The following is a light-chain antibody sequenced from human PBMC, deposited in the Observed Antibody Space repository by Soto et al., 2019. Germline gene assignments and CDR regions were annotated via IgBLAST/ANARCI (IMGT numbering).Light chain of an antibody. Sequence: QSALTQPASVSGSPGQSITISCTGTSSDVGSYNLVSWYQQHPGKATKLMIYEVSKRPSGVSNRFSGSKSGNTASLTISGLQAEDEADYYCCSYAGSSTFYGFGTGTKVTVL. CDR3: CSYAGSSTFYG. CDR2: EVS. J-gene: IGLJ1*01. V-gene: IGLV2-23*02. CDR1: SSDVGSYNL.